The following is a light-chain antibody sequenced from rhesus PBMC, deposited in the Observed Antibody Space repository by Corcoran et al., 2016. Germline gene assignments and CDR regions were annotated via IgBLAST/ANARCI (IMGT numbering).Light chain of an antibody. V-gene: IGKV3-24*04. CDR2: GAS. J-gene: IGKJ2*01. CDR3: QQSSNVSS. Sequence: ETVVTQSPATLSLSPGERATLSCRASQSVGSYLAWYQQKPGQGPRLLIYGASSRATGLPDRFSGRGSGTDLTLTISRLGAEDVGVYYCQQSSNVSSFGKGTKVEIK. CDR1: QSVGSY.